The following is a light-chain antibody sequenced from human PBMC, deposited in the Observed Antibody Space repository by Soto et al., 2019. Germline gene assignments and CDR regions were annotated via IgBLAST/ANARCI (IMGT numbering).Light chain of an antibody. Sequence: LSVSPGERSTLSCRASQSVSSNLAWYQQQPGQAPRLLIYGASSRATGIPDRFSGSGSGTDFTLTISRLEPEDFAVYYCQQDGSSSWTFGRGTKVDVK. J-gene: IGKJ1*01. CDR1: QSVSSN. V-gene: IGKV3-20*01. CDR2: GAS. CDR3: QQDGSSSWT.